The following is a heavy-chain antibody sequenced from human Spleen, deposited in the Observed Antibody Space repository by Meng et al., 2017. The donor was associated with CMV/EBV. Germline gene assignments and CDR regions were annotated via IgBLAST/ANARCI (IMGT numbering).Heavy chain of an antibody. D-gene: IGHD3-9*01. CDR3: ARGGGWLLSPNYFDY. Sequence: QAPVQQCGSGLLKPSVSLALTCAVYGGSFSGYYWSWIRQPPGKGLEWIGEINHSGSTNYNPSLKSRVTISVDTSKNQFSLKLSSVTAADTAVYYCARGGGWLLSPNYFDYWGQGTLVTVSS. CDR1: GGSFSGYY. CDR2: INHSGST. V-gene: IGHV4-34*01. J-gene: IGHJ4*02.